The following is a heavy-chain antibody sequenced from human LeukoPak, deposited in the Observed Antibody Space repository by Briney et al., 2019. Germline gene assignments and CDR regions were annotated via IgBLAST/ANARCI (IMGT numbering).Heavy chain of an antibody. J-gene: IGHJ6*03. D-gene: IGHD2-2*01. CDR3: ARELGDIVVVPHYYYYMDV. CDR1: GFTFSSYW. CDR2: IKQDGSEK. Sequence: GGSLRLSCAASGFTFSSYWMSWVRQAPGKGLEWVANIKQDGSEKYYVDSVKGRFTISRDNAKNSLYLQMNSLRAEDTAVYYCARELGDIVVVPHYYYYMDVWGKGTTVTVSS. V-gene: IGHV3-7*01.